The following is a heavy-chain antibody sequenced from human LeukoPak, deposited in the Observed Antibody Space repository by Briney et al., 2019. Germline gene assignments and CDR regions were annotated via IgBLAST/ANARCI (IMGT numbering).Heavy chain of an antibody. CDR3: AREGGIPAAIDY. CDR1: GFTFSSYS. D-gene: IGHD2-2*01. V-gene: IGHV3-21*01. Sequence: GGSLRLSCAASGFTFSSYSMNWVRQAPGKGLEWVSSISSSSSYIYYADSVKGRFTISRDNAKNSLYLQMNSLRAEDTAVYYCAREGGIPAAIDYWGQGTLVTVSS. CDR2: ISSSSSYI. J-gene: IGHJ4*02.